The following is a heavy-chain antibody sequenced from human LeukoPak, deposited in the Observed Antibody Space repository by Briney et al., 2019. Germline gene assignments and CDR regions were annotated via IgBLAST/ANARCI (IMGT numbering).Heavy chain of an antibody. CDR3: AKELGYLASSGFYSPFDS. CDR1: GVTFSSYA. D-gene: IGHD3-22*01. V-gene: IGHV3-23*01. J-gene: IGHJ4*02. Sequence: GGSLSLSCAASGVTFSSYAMSWVRQAPGKGLEWVAGISVSGGRTDYADSVKGRFTISRDNPKNTLYLQMNSPRAEDTAVYYCAKELGYLASSGFYSPFDSWGQGTLVTVSS. CDR2: ISVSGGRT.